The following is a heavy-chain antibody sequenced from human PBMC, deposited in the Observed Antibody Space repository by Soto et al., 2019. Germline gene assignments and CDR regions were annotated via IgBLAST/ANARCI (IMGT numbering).Heavy chain of an antibody. CDR2: VSHNGGT. J-gene: IGHJ4*02. D-gene: IGHD1-26*01. Sequence: XXTLSLPCAVSGDSLSSRNWWSWVRQPPGEGLEWIGEVSHNGGTKYSPSLESRVTISVDTSKNQISLNLTSVTAADTAVYYCAATPRYWGQGTLVTVSS. CDR1: GDSLSSRNW. V-gene: IGHV4-4*02. CDR3: AATPRY.